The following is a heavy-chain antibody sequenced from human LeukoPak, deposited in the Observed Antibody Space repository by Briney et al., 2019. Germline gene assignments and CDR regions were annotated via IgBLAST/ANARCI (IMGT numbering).Heavy chain of an antibody. D-gene: IGHD3-10*01. J-gene: IGHJ4*02. CDR3: ARGSLRYFDY. Sequence: GASVKVSCKASGYTFTGYYMHWVRQAPGQGLEWMGWINPNSGDTNYAQKFQDRVTMTRDTSISTAFMELSRLRFDDPAVYYCARGSLRYFDYWGQGTLVTVSS. CDR1: GYTFTGYY. V-gene: IGHV1-2*02. CDR2: INPNSGDT.